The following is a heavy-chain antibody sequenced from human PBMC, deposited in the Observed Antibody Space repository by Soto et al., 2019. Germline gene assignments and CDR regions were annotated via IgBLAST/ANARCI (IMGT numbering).Heavy chain of an antibody. Sequence: PSETLSLTCTVSGDSIRSYYWTWIRQPPGKGLELIGYIYYSGSTRYNPSLKSRVTISVDVSKNQFSLKLSSVIAADTAVYYCARAYGGFDNGLDVWGQGTAVTVSS. CDR3: ARAYGGFDNGLDV. D-gene: IGHD5-12*01. V-gene: IGHV4-59*01. CDR1: GDSIRSYY. CDR2: IYYSGST. J-gene: IGHJ6*02.